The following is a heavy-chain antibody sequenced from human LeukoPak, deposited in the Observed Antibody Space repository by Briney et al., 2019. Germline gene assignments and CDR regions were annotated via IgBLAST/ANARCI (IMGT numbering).Heavy chain of an antibody. Sequence: GGSLRLSCRDSFEWMSWVRQAPGKGLEWVATINHDGRETYYVDSVRGRFTIFRDNAKNSMCLQMTGLRAEDTAVYFCVRGDLDHWGQGTQITVSS. CDR1: FEW. CDR3: VRGDLDH. D-gene: IGHD1-1*01. J-gene: IGHJ4*02. CDR2: INHDGRET. V-gene: IGHV3-7*03.